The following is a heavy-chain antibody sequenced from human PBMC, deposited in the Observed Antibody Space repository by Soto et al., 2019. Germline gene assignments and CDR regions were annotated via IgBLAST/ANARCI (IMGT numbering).Heavy chain of an antibody. CDR2: ISGNGVNT. J-gene: IGHJ5*02. CDR1: GGSCGNFA. V-gene: IGHV3-23*01. CDR3: VRSEGAAGIVWFDP. Sequence: GVSMRLCKRAAGGSCGNFAMTWISQTTGKGLEWISGISGNGVNTHYADSVKGRFTISRDNSQNTVFLQMISLRVDDTAHYYCVRSEGAAGIVWFDPWGQGISVTVSS. D-gene: IGHD6-13*01.